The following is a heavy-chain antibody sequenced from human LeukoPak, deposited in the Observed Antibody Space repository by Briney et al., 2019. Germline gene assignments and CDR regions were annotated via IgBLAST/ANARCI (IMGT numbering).Heavy chain of an antibody. V-gene: IGHV3-30*02. Sequence: GGSLRLSCAACGFPFSSYGMHWVRQAPGKGLEWVAFIRYDGSNKYYADSVKGRFTISRDNSKNTLYLQMNSLRAEDTAVYYCAKDRMSRSPHPHPFDPWGQGTLVTVSS. CDR2: IRYDGSNK. CDR1: GFPFSSYG. CDR3: AKDRMSRSPHPHPFDP. J-gene: IGHJ5*02. D-gene: IGHD2-8*01.